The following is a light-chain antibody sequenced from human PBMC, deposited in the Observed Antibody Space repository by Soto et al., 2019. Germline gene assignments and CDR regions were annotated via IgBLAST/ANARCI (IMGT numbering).Light chain of an antibody. V-gene: IGKV1-16*01. Sequence: IQMTQSPSSLSASVRYTVTITCQATQDIRKYLNWYQQKPGKAPKSLIYFEYTLQSGVPSRFSASGSGTDFTLTISSLQPEDCATYYCQQFRSFLIPFGQGTRLDIK. CDR1: QDIRKY. J-gene: IGKJ5*01. CDR3: QQFRSFLIP. CDR2: FEY.